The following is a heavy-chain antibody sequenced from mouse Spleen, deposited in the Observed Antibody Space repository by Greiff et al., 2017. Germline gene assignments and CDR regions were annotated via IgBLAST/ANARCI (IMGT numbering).Heavy chain of an antibody. Sequence: VQLVESGAELAKPGASVKLSCKASGYTFTSYWMHWVKQRPGQGLEWIGYINPSSGYTKYNQKFKDKATLTADKSSSTAYMQLSSLTYEDSAVYYCARLDSNYVGSFDYWGQGTTLTVSS. CDR3: ARLDSNYVGSFDY. CDR2: INPSSGYT. V-gene: IGHV1-7*01. J-gene: IGHJ2*01. D-gene: IGHD2-5*01. CDR1: GYTFTSYW.